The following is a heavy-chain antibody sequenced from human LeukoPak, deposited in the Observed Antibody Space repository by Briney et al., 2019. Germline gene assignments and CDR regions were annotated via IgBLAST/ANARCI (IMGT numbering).Heavy chain of an antibody. CDR3: ARGPLYSSSWYMGGRRDYLDAFDI. Sequence: SETLSLTCTVSGGSISSSSYYWGWIRQPPGKGLEWIGSIYYSGSTYYNPSLKSRVTISVDTSKNQFSLKLSSVTAADTAVYYCARGPLYSSSWYMGGRRDYLDAFDIWGQGTMVTVSS. V-gene: IGHV4-39*07. D-gene: IGHD6-13*01. CDR1: GGSISSSSYY. CDR2: IYYSGST. J-gene: IGHJ3*02.